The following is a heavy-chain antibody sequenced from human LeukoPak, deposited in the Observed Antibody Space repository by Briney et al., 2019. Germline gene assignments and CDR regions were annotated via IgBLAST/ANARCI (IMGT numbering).Heavy chain of an antibody. CDR1: GYTFTSYD. CDR3: ARWGGKQLDTDFDY. V-gene: IGHV1-8*01. D-gene: IGHD6-13*01. J-gene: IGHJ4*02. CDR2: MNPNSGDA. Sequence: ASVKVSCKASGYTFTSYDINWVRQATGQGREWRGWMNPNSGDAGNAQKFQGRVTMTRDTSISTAYMELSSLISEDTAVYYCARWGGKQLDTDFDYWGQGTLVTVSS.